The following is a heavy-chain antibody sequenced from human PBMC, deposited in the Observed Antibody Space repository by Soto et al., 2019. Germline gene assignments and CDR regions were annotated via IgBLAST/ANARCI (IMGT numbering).Heavy chain of an antibody. CDR2: ISYDGSNK. CDR1: GFNFSSYS. D-gene: IGHD3-10*01. CDR3: AREGTTMVRGVMFNWFDP. J-gene: IGHJ5*02. V-gene: IGHV3-30-3*01. Sequence: PGGSLRLSCAASGFNFSSYSMHWVRQAPGKGLEWVAVISYDGSNKYYADSVKGRFTISRDNSKNTLYLQMNSLRAEDTAVYYCAREGTTMVRGVMFNWFDPWGQGTLVTVSS.